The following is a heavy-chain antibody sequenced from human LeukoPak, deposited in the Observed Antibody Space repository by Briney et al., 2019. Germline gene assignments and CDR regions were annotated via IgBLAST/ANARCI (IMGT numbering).Heavy chain of an antibody. D-gene: IGHD4-23*01. CDR1: GFTFDDYA. Sequence: PGGSLRLSCAASGFTFDDYAMHWVRQAPGKGLEWVSGISWNSGSIGYADSVKGRFTISRDNAKNSLYLQMNSLRAEDTALYYCAKAFPDGGNSGGFAFDIWGQGTMVTVSS. CDR3: AKAFPDGGNSGGFAFDI. V-gene: IGHV3-9*01. J-gene: IGHJ3*02. CDR2: ISWNSGSI.